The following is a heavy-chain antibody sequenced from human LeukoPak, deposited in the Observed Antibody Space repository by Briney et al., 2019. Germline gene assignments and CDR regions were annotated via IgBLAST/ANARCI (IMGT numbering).Heavy chain of an antibody. CDR1: GFTVSDNY. D-gene: IGHD6-19*01. CDR3: VRDRWPGLGDF. J-gene: IGHJ6*02. CDR2: VYSGGLT. Sequence: GGSLRLSCAASGFTVSDNYMSWVRQAPGKGLEWVSTVYSGGLTYYADPVKGRFTIPRDNSKNTLYLQMSSLRAEDTAVYYCVRDRWPGLGDFWGQGTTVTVSS. V-gene: IGHV3-66*01.